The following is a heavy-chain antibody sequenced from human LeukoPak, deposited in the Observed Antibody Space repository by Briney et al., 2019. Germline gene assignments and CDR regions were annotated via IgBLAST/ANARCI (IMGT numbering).Heavy chain of an antibody. Sequence: GESLKISCKGSGYSFTTYWISWVRQMPGKGLEWMGRIDPSDSYSNISPSFQGHVAISGDKSTSTAYLQWSSLKASDTAMYYCARSLTAAAGDYWGQGTLVTVSS. CDR1: GYSFTTYW. D-gene: IGHD6-25*01. CDR3: ARSLTAAAGDY. V-gene: IGHV5-10-1*01. J-gene: IGHJ4*02. CDR2: IDPSDSYS.